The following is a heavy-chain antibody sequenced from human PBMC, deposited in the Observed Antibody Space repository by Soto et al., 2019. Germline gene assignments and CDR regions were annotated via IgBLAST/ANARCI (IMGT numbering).Heavy chain of an antibody. D-gene: IGHD6-6*01. J-gene: IGHJ4*02. CDR2: IGRSGETI. CDR3: ARDSRGGAARRPTFYY. CDR1: GFTFSSFE. V-gene: IGHV3-48*03. Sequence: GGSLRLSCVGSGFTFSSFEMNWVRQTPGKGLEWLSYIGRSGETIYYADSVKGRFTISRDNAKSSLFLQMNGLRDEGTGIYYCARDSRGGAARRPTFYYWGRGTLVTVSS.